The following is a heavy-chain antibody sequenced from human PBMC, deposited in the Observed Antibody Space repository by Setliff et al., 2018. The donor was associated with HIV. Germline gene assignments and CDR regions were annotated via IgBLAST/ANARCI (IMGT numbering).Heavy chain of an antibody. CDR2: ISSSSSTI. CDR1: GFTFSSYS. CDR3: ASEAVAARSGMDV. D-gene: IGHD6-19*01. Sequence: GESLKISCAASGFTFSSYSMNWVRQAPGKGLEWVSYISSSSSTIYYADSVKGRFTISRDNAKNSLYLQMNSLRAEDTAMYYCASEAVAARSGMDVWGQGTTVTVS. J-gene: IGHJ6*02. V-gene: IGHV3-48*04.